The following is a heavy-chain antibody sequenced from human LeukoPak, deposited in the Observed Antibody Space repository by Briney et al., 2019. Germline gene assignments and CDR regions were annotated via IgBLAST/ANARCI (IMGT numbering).Heavy chain of an antibody. CDR3: AKDRLTYYYYGMDV. V-gene: IGHV3-21*01. J-gene: IGHJ6*02. CDR2: ITTRSSYM. D-gene: IGHD2-15*01. Sequence: GGSLRLSCAASGFTFSDYTMNWVRQAPGKGLEWVACITTRSSYMYYADSVKGRFTISRDNAKNSLYLQMSSLRAEDTAVYYCAKDRLTYYYYGMDVWGQGTTVTVSS. CDR1: GFTFSDYT.